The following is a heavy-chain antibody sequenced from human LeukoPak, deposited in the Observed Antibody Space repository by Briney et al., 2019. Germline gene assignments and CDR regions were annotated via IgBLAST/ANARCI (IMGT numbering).Heavy chain of an antibody. CDR1: GYTFTSYG. Sequence: ASVKVSCKASGYTFTSYGISWVRQAPGQGLEWMGWISAYNGNTNYAQKLQGRVTMSTDTSTSTAYMELRSLRSDDTAVYYCATYYDFWSGYFGGHHYGMDVWGQGTTVTVSS. D-gene: IGHD3-3*01. CDR3: ATYYDFWSGYFGGHHYGMDV. V-gene: IGHV1-18*01. CDR2: ISAYNGNT. J-gene: IGHJ6*02.